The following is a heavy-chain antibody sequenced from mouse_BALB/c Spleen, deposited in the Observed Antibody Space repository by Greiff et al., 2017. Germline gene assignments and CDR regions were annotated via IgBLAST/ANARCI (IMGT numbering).Heavy chain of an antibody. V-gene: IGHV5-17*02. J-gene: IGHJ3*01. CDR3: ADGWFAY. Sequence: EVQLVESGGGLVQPGGSRKLSCAASGFTFSSFGMHWVRQAPEKGLEWVAYISSGSSTIYYADTVKGRFTISRDNPKNTLFLQMTSLRSEDTAMYYCADGWFAYWGQGTLVTVSA. CDR2: ISSGSSTI. CDR1: GFTFSSFG.